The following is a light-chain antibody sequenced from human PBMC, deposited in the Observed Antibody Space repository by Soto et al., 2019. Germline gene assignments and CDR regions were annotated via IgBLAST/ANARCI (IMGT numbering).Light chain of an antibody. CDR2: GTA. CDR3: QQYNNWPPLT. Sequence: VLTQSPRTLTLSPGKRVTLSCRASQNILSNLAGYQQKPGQGPSLLIYGTATRAGGVPARFSGGGSGTEFTLTISSLQSEDCAVYYCQQYNNWPPLTFGGGTKE. J-gene: IGKJ4*01. CDR1: QNILSN. V-gene: IGKV3-15*01.